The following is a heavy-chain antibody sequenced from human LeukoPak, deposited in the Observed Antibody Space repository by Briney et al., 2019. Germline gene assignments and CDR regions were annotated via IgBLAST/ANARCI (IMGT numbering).Heavy chain of an antibody. Sequence: GGSLRLSCAASGFTFCSYAMHWVRQAPGKGLEWVAVISYDGSNKYYADSVKGRFTISRDNSKNTLYLQMNSLRAEDTAVYYCAKDLKGCSSTSCRFYYYYYYYIDDWGKGTTVTVSS. CDR2: ISYDGSNK. V-gene: IGHV3-30-3*01. CDR1: GFTFCSYA. D-gene: IGHD2-2*01. J-gene: IGHJ6*03. CDR3: AKDLKGCSSTSCRFYYYYYYYIDD.